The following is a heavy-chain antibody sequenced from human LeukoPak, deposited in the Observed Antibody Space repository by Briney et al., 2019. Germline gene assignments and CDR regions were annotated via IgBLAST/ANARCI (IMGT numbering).Heavy chain of an antibody. V-gene: IGHV3-30*02. J-gene: IGHJ4*02. CDR2: IRYDGSNK. CDR3: AKVPSGEFDY. CDR1: GFTFSSYG. D-gene: IGHD2-15*01. Sequence: GGSLRLSCAASGFTFSSYGMHWVRQAPGRGLEWVAFIRYDGSNKYYADSVKGRFTISRDNSKNTLYLQMDSLRAEDTAVYYCAKVPSGEFDYWGQGTLVTVSS.